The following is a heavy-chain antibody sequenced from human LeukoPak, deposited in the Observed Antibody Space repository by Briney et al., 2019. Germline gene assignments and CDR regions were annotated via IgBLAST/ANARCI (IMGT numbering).Heavy chain of an antibody. J-gene: IGHJ5*02. CDR3: AREGPITMVRGEKGAFIEDPPYNWFDP. CDR1: GYTFSSYG. D-gene: IGHD3-10*01. Sequence: ASVKVSCKASGYTFSSYGISWVRQPAGQGLEWMGWISAYNGNKNYAQKLQGRVTMTTDTSTSTAYMELSSLRSEDTAVYYCAREGPITMVRGEKGAFIEDPPYNWFDPWGQGTLVTVSS. CDR2: ISAYNGNK. V-gene: IGHV1-18*01.